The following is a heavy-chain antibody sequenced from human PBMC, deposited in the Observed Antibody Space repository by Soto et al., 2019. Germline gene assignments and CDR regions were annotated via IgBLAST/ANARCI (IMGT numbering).Heavy chain of an antibody. CDR3: ARDVRYSGYTVPFDY. D-gene: IGHD5-12*01. V-gene: IGHV3-30-3*01. J-gene: IGHJ4*02. Sequence: GGSLRLSCAASGFTFSSYAMHWVRQAPGKGLEWVAVISYDGSNKYYADSVKGRFTISRDNSKNTLYLQTNSLRAEDTAVYYCARDVRYSGYTVPFDYWGQGTLVTVSS. CDR1: GFTFSSYA. CDR2: ISYDGSNK.